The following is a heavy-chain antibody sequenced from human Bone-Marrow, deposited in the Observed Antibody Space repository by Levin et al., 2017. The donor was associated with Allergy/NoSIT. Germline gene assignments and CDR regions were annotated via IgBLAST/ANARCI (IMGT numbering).Heavy chain of an antibody. CDR2: IYPGDSDT. Sequence: GGSLRLSCKGSGYSFTSYWIGWVRQMPGKGLEWMGIIYPGDSDTRYSPSFQGQVTISADKSISTAYLQWSSLKASDTAMYYCARLFHPWVMASDAFDIWGQGTMVTVSS. V-gene: IGHV5-51*01. CDR1: GYSFTSYW. CDR3: ARLFHPWVMASDAFDI. D-gene: IGHD2-21*01. J-gene: IGHJ3*02.